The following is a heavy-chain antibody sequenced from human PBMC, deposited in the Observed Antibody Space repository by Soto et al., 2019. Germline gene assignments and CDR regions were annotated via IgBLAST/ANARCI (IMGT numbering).Heavy chain of an antibody. CDR1: GGSISSGGYY. CDR3: ARSSPRDGYSYGHFDY. Sequence: TSETLSLTCTVSGGSISSGGYYWSWIRQHPGKGLEWIGYIYYSGSTYYNPSLKSRVTISVDTSKNQFSLKLSSVTAADTAVYYCARSSPRDGYSYGHFDYWGQGTLVTVSS. D-gene: IGHD5-18*01. V-gene: IGHV4-31*03. J-gene: IGHJ4*02. CDR2: IYYSGST.